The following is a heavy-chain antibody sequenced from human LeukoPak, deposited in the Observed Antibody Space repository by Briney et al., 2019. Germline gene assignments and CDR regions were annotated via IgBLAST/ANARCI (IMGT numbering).Heavy chain of an antibody. CDR2: INSDGSST. CDR3: ARTAESGGFFYNGMDV. J-gene: IGHJ6*02. D-gene: IGHD3-16*01. Sequence: GGSLRLSCAASGFTFSSYWMHWVRQAPGKGLVWVSRINSDGSSTSYADSVKGRFTISRDNAKNTLYLQMNSLRAEDTAVYYCARTAESGGFFYNGMDVWGQGTTVTVSS. CDR1: GFTFSSYW. V-gene: IGHV3-74*01.